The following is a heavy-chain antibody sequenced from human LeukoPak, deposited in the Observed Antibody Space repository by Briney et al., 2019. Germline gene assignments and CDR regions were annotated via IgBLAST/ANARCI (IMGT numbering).Heavy chain of an antibody. J-gene: IGHJ4*02. CDR3: AREFTTVVTGRLFDY. CDR2: ISYDGSNE. Sequence: PGRSLRLSCAASGFTFSNFGMHWFRQAPGRGLEWVAAISYDGSNEDYADSVKGRFTVSRDNSKNTLYLQMNSLRVEDTAVYYCAREFTTVVTGRLFDYWGQGTLVTVSS. D-gene: IGHD4-23*01. CDR1: GFTFSNFG. V-gene: IGHV3-30-3*01.